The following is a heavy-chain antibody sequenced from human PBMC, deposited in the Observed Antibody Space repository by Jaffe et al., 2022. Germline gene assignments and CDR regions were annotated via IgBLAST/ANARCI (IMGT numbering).Heavy chain of an antibody. CDR1: GFTFSSYA. J-gene: IGHJ6*03. Sequence: EVQLLESGGGLVQPGGSLRLSCAASGFTFSSYAMSWVRQAPGKGLEWVSAISGSGGSTYYADSVKGRFTISRDNSKNTLYLQMNSLRAEDTAVYYCAKHMVQGDDYYYYYYMDVWGKGTTVTVSS. D-gene: IGHD3-10*01. CDR3: AKHMVQGDDYYYYYYMDV. V-gene: IGHV3-23*01. CDR2: ISGSGGST.